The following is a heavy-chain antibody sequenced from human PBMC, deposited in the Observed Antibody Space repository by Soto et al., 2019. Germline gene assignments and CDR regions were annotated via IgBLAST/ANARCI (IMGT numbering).Heavy chain of an antibody. J-gene: IGHJ4*02. CDR2: IYYSGST. CDR1: GGSISSYY. D-gene: IGHD3-16*01. V-gene: IGHV4-59*08. Sequence: WETLSLTCTVSGGSISSYYWSWIRQPPGKGLEWIGYIYYSGSTNYNPSLKSRVTISVDTSKNQFSLKLSSVTAADTAVFYCARTTGMDDYIWGKYYFDYWGQGTLVTVSS. CDR3: ARTTGMDDYIWGKYYFDY.